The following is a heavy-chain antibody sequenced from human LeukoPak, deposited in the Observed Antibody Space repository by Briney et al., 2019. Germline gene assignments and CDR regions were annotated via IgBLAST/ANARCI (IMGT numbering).Heavy chain of an antibody. J-gene: IGHJ4*02. D-gene: IGHD4-11*01. Sequence: PSETLSLTCTVSGGSISSSSYYWGWIRQPPGKGLEWIGSIYYSGSTYYNPSLKSRVTISVDTSKNQFSLKLSSVTAADTAVYYCARLISWYSNYPVSLLFDYWGQGSLATVSS. V-gene: IGHV4-39*01. CDR2: IYYSGST. CDR3: ARLISWYSNYPVSLLFDY. CDR1: GGSISSSSYY.